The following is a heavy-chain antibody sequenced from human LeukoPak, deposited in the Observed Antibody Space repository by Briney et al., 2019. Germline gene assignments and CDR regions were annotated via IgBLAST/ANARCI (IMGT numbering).Heavy chain of an antibody. D-gene: IGHD5-18*01. CDR1: GFTFSSYA. CDR2: ISGSGGST. CDR3: AKDRRYSYGSFDY. Sequence: GGSLRLSCAASGFTFSSYAMSWVRQAPGKGLEGVSAISGSGGSTYYADSVKGRFTISRDNSKNTLYLQMNSLRAEDTAVYYCAKDRRYSYGSFDYWGQGTLVTVSS. V-gene: IGHV3-23*01. J-gene: IGHJ4*02.